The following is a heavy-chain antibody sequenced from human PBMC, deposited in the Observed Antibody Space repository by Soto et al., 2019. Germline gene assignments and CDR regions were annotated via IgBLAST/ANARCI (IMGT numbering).Heavy chain of an antibody. V-gene: IGHV1-18*01. J-gene: IGHJ6*02. CDR2: ISTYNGDT. D-gene: IGHD1-26*01. CDR1: GYTFTTSG. CDR3: VRQGSRPYYYYGLDV. Sequence: QVQLVQSGPEVRKPGASVKVSCEASGYTFTTSGISWVRQVPGQGLEWMGWISTYNGDTNSAQNFQGRVLMTAATATGTAYMELMSPKSDATAVYYCVRQGSRPYYYYGLDVWGPGTTVTASS.